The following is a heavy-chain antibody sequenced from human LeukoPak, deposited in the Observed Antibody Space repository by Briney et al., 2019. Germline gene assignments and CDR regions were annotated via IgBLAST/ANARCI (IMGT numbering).Heavy chain of an antibody. CDR1: GYTFTSYD. Sequence: GASVKVSFKASGYTFTSYDINWVRQATGQGLEWMGWMNPNSGNTGYAQKVQGRVTMTSNPSITTAYMELSSLRSEDTAVYYCARGANYGSGSEDYWGQGTLVTVSS. V-gene: IGHV1-8*01. J-gene: IGHJ4*02. CDR3: ARGANYGSGSEDY. D-gene: IGHD3-10*01. CDR2: MNPNSGNT.